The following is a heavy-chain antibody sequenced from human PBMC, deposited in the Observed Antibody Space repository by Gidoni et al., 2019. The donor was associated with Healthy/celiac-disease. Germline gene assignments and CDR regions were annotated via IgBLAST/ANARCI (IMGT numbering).Heavy chain of an antibody. D-gene: IGHD6-25*01. Sequence: EVQLVESGGGLVQPGGSLRLSCAASGFTFSSYWMHWVRQAPGKGLVWVSRINSDGSSTSYADSVKGRFTISRDNAKNTLYLQMNSLRAEDTAVYYCARVSSGPPLNYYYYGMDVWGQGTTVTVSS. CDR2: INSDGSST. CDR3: ARVSSGPPLNYYYYGMDV. J-gene: IGHJ6*02. CDR1: GFTFSSYW. V-gene: IGHV3-74*01.